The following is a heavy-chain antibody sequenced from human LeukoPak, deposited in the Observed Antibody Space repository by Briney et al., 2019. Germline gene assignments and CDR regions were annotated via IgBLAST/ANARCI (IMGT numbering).Heavy chain of an antibody. J-gene: IGHJ6*03. CDR3: ARVPIEVPAAIGGYYYYYYYMDV. CDR2: IYYSGST. V-gene: IGHV4-59*01. Sequence: SETLSLTCTVSGASISNYYWSWIRQPPGKGLEWIGYIYYSGSTNYNPSLKSRVTISVDTSKNQFSLKLSSVTAADTAVYYCARVPIEVPAAIGGYYYYYYYMDVWGKGTTVTVSS. D-gene: IGHD2-2*02. CDR1: GASISNYY.